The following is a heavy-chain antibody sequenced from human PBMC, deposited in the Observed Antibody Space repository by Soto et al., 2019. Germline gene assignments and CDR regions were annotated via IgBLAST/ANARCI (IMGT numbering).Heavy chain of an antibody. D-gene: IGHD3-3*01. CDR1: GYTLTELS. V-gene: IGHV1-24*01. CDR3: ATVQTVLRFLEWMNSDAFDI. CDR2: FDPEDGET. J-gene: IGHJ3*02. Sequence: QVQLVQSGAEVKKPGASVKVSCKVSGYTLTELSMHWVRQAPGKGLEWMGGFDPEDGETIYAQKFQGRVTMTEDTSTDKAYMELSSLRSEDTAVYYCATVQTVLRFLEWMNSDAFDIWGQGTMVTVSS.